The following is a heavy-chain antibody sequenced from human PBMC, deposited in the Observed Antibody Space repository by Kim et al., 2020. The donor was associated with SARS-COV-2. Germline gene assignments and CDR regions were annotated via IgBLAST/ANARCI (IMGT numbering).Heavy chain of an antibody. Sequence: GSTNYNPSLKSRVTISVDTSKNQFSLKLSSVTAADTAVYYCARRGTSTRYWGQGTLVTVSS. D-gene: IGHD3-16*01. V-gene: IGHV4-34*01. J-gene: IGHJ4*02. CDR3: ARRGTSTRY. CDR2: GST.